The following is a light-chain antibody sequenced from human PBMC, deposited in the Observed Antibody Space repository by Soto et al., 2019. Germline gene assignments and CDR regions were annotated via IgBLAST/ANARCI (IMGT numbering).Light chain of an antibody. CDR3: QQYGSSGT. CDR1: QSVSSY. J-gene: IGKJ1*01. CDR2: GAS. Sequence: EIVMTQSPATLSFSPCEIATLSCRASQSVSSYLAWYQQKPGQAPRLLIYGASNRATGIPDRFSGSGSGTDFTLTISRLEPEDFAVYYCQQYGSSGTFGQGTKVDIK. V-gene: IGKV3-20*01.